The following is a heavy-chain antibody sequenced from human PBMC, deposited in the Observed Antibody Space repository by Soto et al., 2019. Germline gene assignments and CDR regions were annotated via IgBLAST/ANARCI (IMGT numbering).Heavy chain of an antibody. CDR3: AREGGYDFWSADDFDY. CDR2: IWYDGSNK. CDR1: GFTFSSYG. J-gene: IGHJ4*02. D-gene: IGHD3-3*01. Sequence: QVQLVESGGGVVQPGRSLRLSCAASGFTFSSYGMHWVRQAPGKGLEWVAVIWYDGSNKYYADSVKGRFTISRDNSKNTLYLQMNSLRAEDTAVYYCAREGGYDFWSADDFDYWGQGTLVTVSS. V-gene: IGHV3-33*01.